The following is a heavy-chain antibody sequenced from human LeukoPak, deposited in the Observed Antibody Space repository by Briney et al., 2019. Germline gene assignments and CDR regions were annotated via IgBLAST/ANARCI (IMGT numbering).Heavy chain of an antibody. V-gene: IGHV1-2*02. CDR1: GYTFTGYY. D-gene: IGHD3-22*01. CDR3: ARVSYDSSGYYWSPFDY. J-gene: IGHJ4*02. CDR2: INPNSGGT. Sequence: VASVKVSCKASGYTFTGYYMHWVRQAPGQGLEWMGWINPNSGGTNYAQKFQGRVTMTRDTSISTAYMELSRLRSDDTAVYYCARVSYDSSGYYWSPFDYWGQGTLVTVSS.